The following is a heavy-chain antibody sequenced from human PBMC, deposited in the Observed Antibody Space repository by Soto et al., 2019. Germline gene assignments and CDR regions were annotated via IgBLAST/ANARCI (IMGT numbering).Heavy chain of an antibody. J-gene: IGHJ3*02. V-gene: IGHV1-18*01. CDR2: ISAYNGNT. CDR3: ARPVTSPDHLDI. Sequence: QVQLVQSGAEVKKPGASVELSCKSSGYIFSDYGITWVRQAPGQGLEWMGWISAYNGNTDYAQKFQDRLTLATDTSTSTAYMELRSLRSDDTALYYCARPVTSPDHLDIWGQGTMVTVSS. D-gene: IGHD4-4*01. CDR1: GYIFSDYG.